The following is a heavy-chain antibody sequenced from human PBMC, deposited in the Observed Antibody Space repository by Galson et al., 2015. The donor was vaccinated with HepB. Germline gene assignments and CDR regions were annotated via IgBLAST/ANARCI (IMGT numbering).Heavy chain of an antibody. D-gene: IGHD4/OR15-4a*01. CDR3: TRSYGGIRGLFDY. V-gene: IGHV3-49*03. CDR2: IRSKAYGGTT. J-gene: IGHJ4*02. Sequence: SLRLSCAASGFTFGDYAMSWFRQAPGKGLEWVGFIRSKAYGGTTEYAASVKGRFTISRDDSKSIAYLQMNSLKTEDTAVYYCTRSYGGIRGLFDYWGQGTLVTVSS. CDR1: GFTFGDYA.